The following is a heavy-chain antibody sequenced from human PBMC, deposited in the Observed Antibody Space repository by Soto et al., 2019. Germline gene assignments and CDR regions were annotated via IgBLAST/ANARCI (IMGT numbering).Heavy chain of an antibody. CDR2: IIPIFGTA. CDR1: GGTFSSYA. CDR3: ARGSGEYYYGSGSYYTHFDY. Sequence: QVQLVQSGAEVKKPGSSVKVSCKASGGTFSSYAISWVRQAPGQGLEWMGGIIPIFGTANYAQKFQGRVTITADESTSTAYMEVSSLRSEDKAVYYCARGSGEYYYGSGSYYTHFDYWGQGTLVAVCS. D-gene: IGHD3-10*01. V-gene: IGHV1-69*01. J-gene: IGHJ4*02.